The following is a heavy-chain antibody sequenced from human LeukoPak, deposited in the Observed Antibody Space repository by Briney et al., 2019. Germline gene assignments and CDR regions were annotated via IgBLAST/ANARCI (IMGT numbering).Heavy chain of an antibody. V-gene: IGHV3-23*01. D-gene: IGHD2-21*02. CDR1: GFTFSDYA. Sequence: GWSLRLSCATSGFTFSDYAMSWVRQAPGKGLEWISPISGSGGSTYYADPVKGRFSISRDNSKNTLYLQMNSLRVEDTAVYYCARGDSYIDSWGQGTLVTVSS. CDR2: ISGSGGST. J-gene: IGHJ4*02. CDR3: ARGDSYIDS.